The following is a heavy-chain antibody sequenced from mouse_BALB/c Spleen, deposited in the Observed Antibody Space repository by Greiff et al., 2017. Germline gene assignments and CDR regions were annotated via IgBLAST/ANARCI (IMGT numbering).Heavy chain of an antibody. CDR1: GYSFTGYN. CDR3: ARSSYYGSRWAMDY. Sequence: LVESGPELEKPGASVKISCKASGYSFTGYNMNWVKQSNGKSLEWIGNIDPYYGGTSYNQKFKGKATLTVDKSSSTAYMQLKSLTSEDSAVYYCARSSYYGSRWAMDYWGQGTSVTVSS. V-gene: IGHV1-39*01. J-gene: IGHJ4*01. CDR2: IDPYYGGT. D-gene: IGHD1-1*01.